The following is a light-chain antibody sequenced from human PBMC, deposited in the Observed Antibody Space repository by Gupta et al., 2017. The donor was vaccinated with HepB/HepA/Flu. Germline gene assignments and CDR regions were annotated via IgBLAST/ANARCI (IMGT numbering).Light chain of an antibody. CDR1: HNVGTN. J-gene: IGKJ4*01. Sequence: DTVVTQSPIILSVSPGDRVTLSCRTSHNVGTNLAWYQQHVGQAPRLLVFCASSRATGIPARFIGSGSETEFSLIISSLQAEDFAVYCCLQDDRWRLSFGGGTKVE. CDR3: LQDDRWRLS. V-gene: IGKV3-15*01. CDR2: CAS.